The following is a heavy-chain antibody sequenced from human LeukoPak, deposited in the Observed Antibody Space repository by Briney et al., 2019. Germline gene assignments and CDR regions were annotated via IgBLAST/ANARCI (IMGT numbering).Heavy chain of an antibody. Sequence: HRASVKVSCKASGYIFTDYYMHWVRQAPGQGLEWMGWINPKSDGTKYAQNFQGRVTMTWDTSISTAYMEVSRLTSDDTAMFYCARDPPRTTAFDLWGQGTMVTVSS. CDR2: INPKSDGT. CDR3: ARDPPRTTAFDL. CDR1: GYIFTDYY. D-gene: IGHD1-1*01. V-gene: IGHV1-2*02. J-gene: IGHJ3*01.